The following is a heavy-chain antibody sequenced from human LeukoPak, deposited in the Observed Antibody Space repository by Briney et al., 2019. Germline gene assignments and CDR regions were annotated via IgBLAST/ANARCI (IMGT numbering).Heavy chain of an antibody. CDR3: ARDGGSRNYWYYYMDV. CDR2: INPNSGGT. Sequence: ASVKVSCKASGYTFTGYYMHWVRQAPGQGLEWTGWINPNSGGTNYAQKFQGRVTMTRDTSISTAYMALSRLRSDDTAVYYCARDGGSRNYWYYYMDVWGKGTTVTISS. CDR1: GYTFTGYY. V-gene: IGHV1-2*02. J-gene: IGHJ6*03. D-gene: IGHD3-10*01.